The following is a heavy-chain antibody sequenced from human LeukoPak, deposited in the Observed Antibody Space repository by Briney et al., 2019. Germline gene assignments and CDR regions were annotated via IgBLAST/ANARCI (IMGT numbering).Heavy chain of an antibody. V-gene: IGHV4-4*02. CDR2: IHRDGRT. D-gene: IGHD3-9*01. J-gene: IGHJ4*02. CDR3: GKTDIYFNPIDY. CDR1: GVSISSSEW. Sequence: SETLSLTCAVSGVSISSSEWWTWVRQPPGQGLEWIGEIHRDGRTRYNPSLKSRVTMSIDYSKNQFSPKVSSVTAADTAIYYCGKTDIYFNPIDYWGPGSLVTVSS.